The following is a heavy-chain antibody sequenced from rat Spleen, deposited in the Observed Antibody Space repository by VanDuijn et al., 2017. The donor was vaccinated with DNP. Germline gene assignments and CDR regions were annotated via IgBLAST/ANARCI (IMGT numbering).Heavy chain of an antibody. V-gene: IGHV5-31*01. CDR3: AYYYDGYY. Sequence: EVQLVESGGGLVQPGRSLKVSCVVSGFTFNKYWMTWIRQVPGKGLEWVASITTSGDSTYSPDSVKGRFTISRDNARSTLYLQMDSLRSEDTATYYCAYYYDGYYWGQGVMVTVSS. D-gene: IGHD1-12*03. CDR2: ITTSGDST. CDR1: GFTFNKYW. J-gene: IGHJ2*01.